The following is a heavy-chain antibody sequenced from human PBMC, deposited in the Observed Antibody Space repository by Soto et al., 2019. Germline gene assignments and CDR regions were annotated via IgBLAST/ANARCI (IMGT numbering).Heavy chain of an antibody. Sequence: QVQLVESGGGVVQPGRSLRLSCAASGFTFSNYGMHWVRQAPGKGLEWVAVIWYDGSNKYYADSVKGRFTIARDNSKNTLYLQMNSLRAEDTAVYYCARAGFAALLPFFDYWRQGTLVTVSS. CDR2: IWYDGSNK. CDR3: ARAGFAALLPFFDY. CDR1: GFTFSNYG. V-gene: IGHV3-33*01. J-gene: IGHJ4*02. D-gene: IGHD3-22*01.